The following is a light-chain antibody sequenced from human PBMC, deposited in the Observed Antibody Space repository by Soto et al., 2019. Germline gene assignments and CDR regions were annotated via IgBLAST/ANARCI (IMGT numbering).Light chain of an antibody. CDR1: SSDVGGYNY. J-gene: IGLJ2*01. V-gene: IGLV2-14*01. CDR2: EVS. Sequence: QLVLTQPASVSGSPGQSITISCTGTSSDVGGYNYVSWYQQHPGKAPKLMIYEVSNRPSGVSNRFSGSKSGNTASLTISGLQAEDEADYYCSSYTSRSTLVFGGVTKLTVL. CDR3: SSYTSRSTLV.